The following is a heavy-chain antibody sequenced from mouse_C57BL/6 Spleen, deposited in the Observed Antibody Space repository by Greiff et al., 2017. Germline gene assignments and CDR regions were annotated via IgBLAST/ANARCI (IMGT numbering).Heavy chain of an antibody. J-gene: IGHJ2*01. V-gene: IGHV1-50*01. CDR2: IDPSDSYT. D-gene: IGHD6-1*01. CDR1: GYTFTSYW. Sequence: QVHVKQPGAELVKPGASVKLSCKASGYTFTSYWMQWVKQRPGQGLEWIGEIDPSDSYTNYNQKFKGKATLTVDTSSSTAYMQLSSLTSEDSAVYYCARGGRSTGVDYWGQGTTLTVSS. CDR3: ARGGRSTGVDY.